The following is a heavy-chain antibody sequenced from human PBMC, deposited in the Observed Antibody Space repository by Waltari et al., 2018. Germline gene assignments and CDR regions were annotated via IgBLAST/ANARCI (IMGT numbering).Heavy chain of an antibody. CDR2: IYSSGST. D-gene: IGHD3-10*01. Sequence: QVQLQESGPGLVKPSETLSLICSVSGGSISTHFWGWIRQPPGKTLEWFGNIYSSGSTNYNPALTSRVTISLDMPKNQFTLKLRSVSAADTAVYYCARASYGSGSSWFDPWGQGNLVTVSS. CDR3: ARASYGSGSSWFDP. V-gene: IGHV4-59*11. CDR1: GGSISTHF. J-gene: IGHJ5*02.